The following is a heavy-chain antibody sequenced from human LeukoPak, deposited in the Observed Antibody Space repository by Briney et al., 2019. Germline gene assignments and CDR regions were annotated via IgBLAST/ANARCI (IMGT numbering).Heavy chain of an antibody. V-gene: IGHV4-59*08. CDR1: GGSISSYY. D-gene: IGHD3-9*01. J-gene: IGHJ2*01. CDR3: ARTYYDILPGSLKPWYFDL. Sequence: PSETLSLTCTVSGGSISSYYWSWIRQPPGKGLEWIGYIYYSGSTNYNPSLKSRVTISVDTSKNQFSLKLSSVTAADTAVYYCARTYYDILPGSLKPWYFDLWGRGTLVTVSS. CDR2: IYYSGST.